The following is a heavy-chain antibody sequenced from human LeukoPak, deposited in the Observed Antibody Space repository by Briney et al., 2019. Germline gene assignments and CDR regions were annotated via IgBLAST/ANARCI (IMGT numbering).Heavy chain of an antibody. V-gene: IGHV4-38-2*02. D-gene: IGHD6-6*01. CDR3: AREEGSSSLPFDY. Sequence: SETLPLTCNVSDATVSDFYWTWIRQPPGKGLEWIGSIYHSGSTYYNPSLKSRVTISVDTSKNQFSLKLSSVTAADTAVYYCAREEGSSSLPFDYWGQGTLVTVSS. CDR1: DATVSDFY. CDR2: IYHSGST. J-gene: IGHJ4*02.